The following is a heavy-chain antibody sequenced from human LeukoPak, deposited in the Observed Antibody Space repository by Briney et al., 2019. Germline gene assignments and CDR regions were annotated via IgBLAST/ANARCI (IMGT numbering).Heavy chain of an antibody. V-gene: IGHV4-4*02. Sequence: TSETLSLTCAVSGDSITTSNWWNWVRQPPGKGLEWIGKIYRRGSTNYNPSLKSRVTMSVDKSKNQFSLNLTSVTAADTAVYYCATSRDGYNHFDYWGQGILVTVSS. J-gene: IGHJ4*02. CDR2: IYRRGST. CDR3: ATSRDGYNHFDY. CDR1: GDSITTSNW. D-gene: IGHD5-24*01.